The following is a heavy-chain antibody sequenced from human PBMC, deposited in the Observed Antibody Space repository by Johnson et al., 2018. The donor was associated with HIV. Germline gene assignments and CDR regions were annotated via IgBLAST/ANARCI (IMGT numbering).Heavy chain of an antibody. Sequence: VQLVESGGGVVQPGGSLRLSCAASGFTVSSTYMSWVRQAPGKGLAWVSVISSGGSTYYADSVKGRFTFSRDNSKNTLYLQMNSLRAEDTAVYYCARGRERGMFDIWGQGTMVTVSS. V-gene: IGHV3-66*02. CDR3: ARGRERGMFDI. D-gene: IGHD5-24*01. J-gene: IGHJ3*02. CDR1: GFTVSSTY. CDR2: ISSGGST.